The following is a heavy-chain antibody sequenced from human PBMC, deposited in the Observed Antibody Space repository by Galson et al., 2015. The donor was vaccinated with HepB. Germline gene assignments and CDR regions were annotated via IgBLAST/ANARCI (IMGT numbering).Heavy chain of an antibody. D-gene: IGHD1/OR15-1a*01. Sequence: SLRLSCAASGFTFSSYGMHWVRQAPGKGLEWVAVIWYDGSNKYYADSVKGRFTISRDNSKNTLYLQMNSLRAEDTAVYYCARDLGESAEQIPLGFDPWGQGTLVTVSS. CDR3: ARDLGESAEQIPLGFDP. CDR1: GFTFSSYG. J-gene: IGHJ5*02. CDR2: IWYDGSNK. V-gene: IGHV3-33*01.